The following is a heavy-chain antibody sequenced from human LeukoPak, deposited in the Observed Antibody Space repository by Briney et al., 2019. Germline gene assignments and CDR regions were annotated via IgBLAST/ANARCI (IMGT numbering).Heavy chain of an antibody. D-gene: IGHD3-10*01. CDR2: INHSGST. J-gene: IGHJ5*02. V-gene: IGHV4-34*01. CDR1: GGSFSDYY. CDR3: ARGSGSYYHPHNWFDP. Sequence: PSETLSLTCAVYGGSFSDYYWSWIRQPPGKGLEWIGEINHSGSTNYNPSLKSRVTISVDTSKNQFSLKLSSVTAADTAVYYCARGSGSYYHPHNWFDPWGQGTLVTVSS.